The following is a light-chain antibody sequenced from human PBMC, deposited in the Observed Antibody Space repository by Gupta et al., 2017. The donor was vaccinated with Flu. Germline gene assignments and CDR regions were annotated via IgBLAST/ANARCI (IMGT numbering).Light chain of an antibody. J-gene: IGKJ5*01. CDR2: WAS. V-gene: IGKV4-1*01. CDR3: QQYYSTPIT. CDR1: RSVLYSSNNKNY. Sequence: DIVMTQSPDSLAVSLGERATINCKSSRSVLYSSNNKNYLAWYQQKPGQPPKLLIYWASTRESGVPDRFSGSGSGTDFTLTISNLQAEDVAVYYCQQYYSTPITFGQGTRLEIK.